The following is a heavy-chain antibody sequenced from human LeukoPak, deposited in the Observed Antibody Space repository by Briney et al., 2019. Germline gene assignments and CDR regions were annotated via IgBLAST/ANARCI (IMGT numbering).Heavy chain of an antibody. V-gene: IGHV4-4*07. CDR1: GGSISSYY. CDR3: AARSRNWNDVRAVAFDI. Sequence: SETLSLTCTVSGGSISSYYWSWIRQPAGKGLEWIGRIYTSGSTNYNPSLKSRVTMSVDTSKNQFSLKLSSVTAADTAVYYCAARSRNWNDVRAVAFDIRGQGTMVTVSS. CDR2: IYTSGST. D-gene: IGHD1-1*01. J-gene: IGHJ3*02.